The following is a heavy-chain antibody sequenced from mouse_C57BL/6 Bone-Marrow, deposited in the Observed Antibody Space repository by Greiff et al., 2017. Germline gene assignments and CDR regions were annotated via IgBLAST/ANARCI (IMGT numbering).Heavy chain of an antibody. V-gene: IGHV1-69*01. J-gene: IGHJ3*01. CDR2: IDPSDSYT. Sequence: QVQLQQPGAELVMPGASVKLSCKASGYTFTSYWMHWVKQRPGQGLEWIGEIDPSDSYTNYNQKFKGKSTLTVDKSSSTAYMQLSSLTSADSAVYYCARSEGYDGYHRDWFAYWGQGTLVTVSA. D-gene: IGHD2-3*01. CDR3: ARSEGYDGYHRDWFAY. CDR1: GYTFTSYW.